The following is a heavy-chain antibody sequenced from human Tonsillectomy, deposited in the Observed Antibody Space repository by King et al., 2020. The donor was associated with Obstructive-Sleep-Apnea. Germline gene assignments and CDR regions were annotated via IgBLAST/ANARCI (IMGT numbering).Heavy chain of an antibody. CDR1: GFTFSRYS. CDR2: LSSTTSTI. J-gene: IGHJ4*02. Sequence: VQLVESGGGLVQPGGSLRLSCAASGFTFSRYSMNWVRQAPGMGLEWLSYLSSTTSTIYYSDSVKGRFTISRDNANNSLYLQMNSLRAEDTAVYYCARGLYGDYVAFDYWGQGTLVTVSS. V-gene: IGHV3-48*04. CDR3: ARGLYGDYVAFDY. D-gene: IGHD4-17*01.